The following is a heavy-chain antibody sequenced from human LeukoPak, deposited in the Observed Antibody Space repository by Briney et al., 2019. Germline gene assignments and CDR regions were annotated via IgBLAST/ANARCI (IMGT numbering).Heavy chain of an antibody. CDR1: GFTFSSYS. Sequence: GGSLRLSCAASGFTFSSYSMNWVRQAPGKGLEWVSSISSSSSYINYADSVKGRFTISRDNAKNSLYLQMNSLRAEDTAVYYCARALYYDSSGYYYWGQGTLVTVSS. D-gene: IGHD3-22*01. V-gene: IGHV3-21*01. CDR2: ISSSSSYI. J-gene: IGHJ4*02. CDR3: ARALYYDSSGYYY.